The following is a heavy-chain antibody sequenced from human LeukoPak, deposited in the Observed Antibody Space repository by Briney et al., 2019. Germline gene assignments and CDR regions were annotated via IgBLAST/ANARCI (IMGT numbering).Heavy chain of an antibody. V-gene: IGHV1-69*02. D-gene: IGHD2-15*01. CDR2: IIPILGIA. Sequence: SVKVSCKASGGTFSSYTISWVRQAPGQGLEWMGRIIPILGIANYAQKFQGRVTITADKSTSTAYMELSSLSSEDTAVYYCARAEAYCSGGSCYTANWFDPWGQGTLVTVSS. J-gene: IGHJ5*02. CDR1: GGTFSSYT. CDR3: ARAEAYCSGGSCYTANWFDP.